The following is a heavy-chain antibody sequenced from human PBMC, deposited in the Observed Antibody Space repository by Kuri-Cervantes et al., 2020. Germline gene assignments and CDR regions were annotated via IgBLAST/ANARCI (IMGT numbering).Heavy chain of an antibody. CDR3: ARTAPVAFDAFEI. D-gene: IGHD2-21*01. Sequence: ASVKVSCKASGYTFTGYYMHWVRQAPGQGLEWMGWINPNSGGTNYAQKFQGRVTMTRDTSISTDYMELSRLRSDDTAVYYCARTAPVAFDAFEIWGQGTMVTVSS. J-gene: IGHJ3*02. V-gene: IGHV1-2*02. CDR2: INPNSGGT. CDR1: GYTFTGYY.